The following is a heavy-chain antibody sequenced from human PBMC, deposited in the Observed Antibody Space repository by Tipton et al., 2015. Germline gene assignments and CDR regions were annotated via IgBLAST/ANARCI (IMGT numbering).Heavy chain of an antibody. V-gene: IGHV4-4*02. CDR3: ARLRGALGWFDP. Sequence: TLSLTCTISGDSISSDYWWSWVRQPPGKGLEWIGEIFHTGNTNYNPSLMSRLTISVDKSKNQFSLKLSSVTAADTAVYYCARLRGALGWFDPWGQGTLVTVSS. CDR2: IFHTGNT. D-gene: IGHD3-10*01. J-gene: IGHJ5*02. CDR1: GDSISSDYW.